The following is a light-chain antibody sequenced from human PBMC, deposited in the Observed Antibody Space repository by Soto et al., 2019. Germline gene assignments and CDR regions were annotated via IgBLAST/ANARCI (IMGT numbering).Light chain of an antibody. V-gene: IGKV3-20*01. Sequence: EIVLTQSPGTLSLSPGERATLSCRASQSVSSSYLAWYQQKPGQSPRRLIFGASSRATDTADRFSGSGAGTDFTLTISRLEPEYFAVYYWQENDTSPRTFGQGTTVEIK. CDR2: GAS. CDR1: QSVSSSY. J-gene: IGKJ1*01. CDR3: QENDTSPRT.